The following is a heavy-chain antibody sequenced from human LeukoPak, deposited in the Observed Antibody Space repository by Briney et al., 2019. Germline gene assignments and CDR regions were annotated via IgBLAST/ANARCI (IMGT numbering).Heavy chain of an antibody. Sequence: SETLSLTCTVSGGSISSYYWSWIRQPAGKGLEWIGRIYTSGSTNYNPSLKSRVTMSVDTSKNQFSLKLSSVTAANTAVYYCAREMYYYESRGYSKNDYWGQGTLVTVSS. V-gene: IGHV4-4*07. CDR3: AREMYYYESRGYSKNDY. D-gene: IGHD3-22*01. CDR2: IYTSGST. CDR1: GGSISSYY. J-gene: IGHJ4*02.